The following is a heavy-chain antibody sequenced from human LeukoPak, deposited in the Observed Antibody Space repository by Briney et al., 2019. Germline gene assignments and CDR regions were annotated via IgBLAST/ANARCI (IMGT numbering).Heavy chain of an antibody. J-gene: IGHJ4*02. Sequence: GGSLRLSCAASGFTFSSYAMSWVRQAPGKGLEWVSAISGSGGSTYYADSVKGRFTISRDNSKNTLYLQMNSLRAEDTAVYYCAIYRWYYDSSGYWAFDYWGQGTLVTVSS. D-gene: IGHD3-22*01. CDR3: AIYRWYYDSSGYWAFDY. CDR2: ISGSGGST. CDR1: GFTFSSYA. V-gene: IGHV3-23*01.